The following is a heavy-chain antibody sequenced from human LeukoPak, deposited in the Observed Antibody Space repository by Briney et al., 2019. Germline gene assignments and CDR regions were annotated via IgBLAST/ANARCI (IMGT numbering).Heavy chain of an antibody. Sequence: PSETLSLTCSVSGGSIRSFYWSWIRQPPGKGLEWIGYMYYSGSTNYNPSLKSRVTISVDTSKNQFSVTAADTAVYYCASRGVVGGISYYFDYWGQGTLVTVSS. CDR2: MYYSGST. CDR1: GGSIRSFY. D-gene: IGHD2-15*01. V-gene: IGHV4-59*01. J-gene: IGHJ4*02. CDR3: ASRGVVGGISYYFDY.